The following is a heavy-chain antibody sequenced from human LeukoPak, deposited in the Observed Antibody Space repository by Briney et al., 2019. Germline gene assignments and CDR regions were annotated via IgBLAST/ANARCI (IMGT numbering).Heavy chain of an antibody. Sequence: SETLSLTCTISGGSIGRYYWSWLRQSPGWGLEWIGYIYYSGSTNYNPSLKSRVTISVDTSKNQFSLKLNSENAADTAVYYCARDPDAAYYFDKWGQGTLVTVSS. CDR2: IYYSGST. CDR1: GGSIGRYY. J-gene: IGHJ4*02. V-gene: IGHV4-59*01. CDR3: ARDPDAAYYFDK. D-gene: IGHD6-25*01.